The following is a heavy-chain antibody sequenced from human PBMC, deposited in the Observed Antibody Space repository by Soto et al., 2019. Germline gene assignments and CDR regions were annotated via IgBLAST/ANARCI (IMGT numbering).Heavy chain of an antibody. D-gene: IGHD3-16*01. CDR2: TSYDGSNK. Sequence: QVQLVESGGGVVQPGTSLRVSCVGSGFTFRSYVIHWVRQAPGKGLEWVALTSYDGSNKYYGDSVRGRFTISRDNSRNTVSLQMDSLTLEDTALYYCARWGTTGGLDVWGQGTLVSVSS. CDR3: ARWGTTGGLDV. CDR1: GFTFRSYV. J-gene: IGHJ1*01. V-gene: IGHV3-30*19.